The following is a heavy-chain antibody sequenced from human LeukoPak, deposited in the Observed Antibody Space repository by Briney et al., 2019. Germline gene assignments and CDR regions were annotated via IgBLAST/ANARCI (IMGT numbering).Heavy chain of an antibody. V-gene: IGHV3-7*01. D-gene: IGHD3-22*01. Sequence: HPGGSLRLSCAASGFPFSSYWMGWFRQAPGKGLEWVANIGKDGSGKNYVDSVKGRFTISRDNAKNTVYLQMNSLRAEDTAVYYCVRDRDYYAVDYWGQGTLVTVSS. CDR2: IGKDGSGK. CDR1: GFPFSSYW. CDR3: VRDRDYYAVDY. J-gene: IGHJ4*02.